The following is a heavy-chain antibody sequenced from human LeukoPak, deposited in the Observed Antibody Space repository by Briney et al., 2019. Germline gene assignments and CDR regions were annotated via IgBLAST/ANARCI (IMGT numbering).Heavy chain of an antibody. CDR3: AKDANGSNDY. CDR2: IYSGGST. CDR1: EFSVGSNY. V-gene: IGHV3-66*01. J-gene: IGHJ4*02. Sequence: PGGSLRLSCAASEFSVGSNYMTWVRQAPGKGLEWVSLIYSGGSTYYADSVKGRFTISRDNSKNTLYLQMNTLRAEDTAVYYCAKDANGSNDYWGQGTLVTVSS. D-gene: IGHD1-26*01.